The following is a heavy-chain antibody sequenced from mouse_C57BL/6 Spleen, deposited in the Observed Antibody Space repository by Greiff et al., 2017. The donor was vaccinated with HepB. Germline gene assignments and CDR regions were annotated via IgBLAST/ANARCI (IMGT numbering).Heavy chain of an antibody. V-gene: IGHV3-6*01. CDR1: GYSITSGYY. D-gene: IGHD1-1*01. Sequence: EVKLMESGPGLVKPSQSLSLTCSVTGYSITSGYYWNWIRQFLGNKLEWMGYISYDGSNNYNPSLKNRISITRDTSKNQFFLKLNSVTTEDTATYYCARVGHYGSSYGYFDVWGTGTTVTVSS. J-gene: IGHJ1*03. CDR2: ISYDGSN. CDR3: ARVGHYGSSYGYFDV.